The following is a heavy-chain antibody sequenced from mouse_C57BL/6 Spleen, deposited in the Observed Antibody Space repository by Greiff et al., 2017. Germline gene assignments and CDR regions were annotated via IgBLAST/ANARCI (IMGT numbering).Heavy chain of an antibody. Sequence: EVQLQESGPGLVKPSQSLSLTCSVTGYSITSGYYWNWIRQFPGNKLEWMGYISYDGSNNYNPSLKNRISITRDTSKNQFFLKLNSVTTEDTATYYCAREEVTTPFAYWGQGTLVTVSA. V-gene: IGHV3-6*01. CDR3: AREEVTTPFAY. D-gene: IGHD2-2*01. J-gene: IGHJ3*01. CDR1: GYSITSGYY. CDR2: ISYDGSN.